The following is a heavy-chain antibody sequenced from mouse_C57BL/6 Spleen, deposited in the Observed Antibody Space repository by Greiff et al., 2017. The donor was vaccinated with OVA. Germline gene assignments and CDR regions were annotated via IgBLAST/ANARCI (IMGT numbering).Heavy chain of an antibody. D-gene: IGHD4-1*02. J-gene: IGHJ4*01. CDR3: ARQLGMDY. V-gene: IGHV1-82*01. CDR1: GYAFSSSW. Sequence: QVQLKESGPELVKPGASVKISCKASGYAFSSSWMNWVKQRPGKGLEWIGRIYPGDGDTNYNGKFKGKATLTADKSSSTAYMQLSSLTSEDSAVYFCARQLGMDYWGQGTSVTVSS. CDR2: IYPGDGDT.